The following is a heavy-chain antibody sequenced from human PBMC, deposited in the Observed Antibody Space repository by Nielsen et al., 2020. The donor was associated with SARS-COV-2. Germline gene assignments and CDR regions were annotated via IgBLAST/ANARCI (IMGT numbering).Heavy chain of an antibody. J-gene: IGHJ5*02. CDR2: INAGNGNT. CDR1: GYTFTSYA. D-gene: IGHD1-1*01. CDR3: ARGLGRQYNWFDP. Sequence: ASVKVSCKASGYTFTSYAMHWVRQAPGQRLEWMGWINAGNGNTKYSQKFQGRVTITRDTSTSTAYMELRSLRSDDTAVYYCARGLGRQYNWFDPWGQGTLVTVSS. V-gene: IGHV1-3*01.